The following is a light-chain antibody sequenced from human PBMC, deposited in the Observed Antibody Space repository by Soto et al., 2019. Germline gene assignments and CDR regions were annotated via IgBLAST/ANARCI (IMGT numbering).Light chain of an antibody. Sequence: DIQLTQSPSFLSASVGDRVTITCRASQGLSSDLAWYQQKPGKAPKLLIYAASTLQRGVPSRFSGSGSGTEFTLTISSLQPEDFATYYCQQLNSYPITFGQGTRLEMK. V-gene: IGKV1-9*01. J-gene: IGKJ5*01. CDR3: QQLNSYPIT. CDR2: AAS. CDR1: QGLSSD.